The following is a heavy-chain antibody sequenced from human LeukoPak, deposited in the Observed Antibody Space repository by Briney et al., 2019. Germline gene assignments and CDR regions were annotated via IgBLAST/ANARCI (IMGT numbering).Heavy chain of an antibody. CDR2: FDPEDGDT. V-gene: IGHV1-24*01. D-gene: IGHD5-18*01. Sequence: ASVKVSCTLSGYTPAELSIHWVRQVPGKGLEWMGGFDPEDGDTFFAQKFQGRVTMTEDTSTDTAYMELSSLRYEDTAVYYCATQDVDPTMGTGGYSDAFDVWGQGTLVTVSS. CDR1: GYTPAELS. J-gene: IGHJ3*01. CDR3: ATQDVDPTMGTGGYSDAFDV.